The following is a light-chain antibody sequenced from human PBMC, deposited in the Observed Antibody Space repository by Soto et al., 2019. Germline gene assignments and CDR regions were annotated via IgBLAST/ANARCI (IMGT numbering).Light chain of an antibody. V-gene: IGKV4-1*01. CDR2: WAS. J-gene: IGKJ1*01. Sequence: DIVMTQSPDSLAVSLGERATINCKSSQSVLYSSNDKNFLTWYQQKPGQPPKLLIYWASTRESGVPERFSGSGSGTNFTLTISSLQAEDVAVYYCYQYYSIPWTFGQGTKVDIK. CDR1: QSVLYSSNDKNF. CDR3: YQYYSIPWT.